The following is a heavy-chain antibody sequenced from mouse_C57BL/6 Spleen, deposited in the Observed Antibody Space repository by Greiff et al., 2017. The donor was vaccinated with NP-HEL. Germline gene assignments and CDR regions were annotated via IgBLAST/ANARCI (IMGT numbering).Heavy chain of an antibody. V-gene: IGHV6-3*01. D-gene: IGHD1-1*01. CDR1: GFTFSNYW. CDR3: TAVVAHWYFDV. CDR2: IRLKSDNYAT. Sequence: EVQVVESGGGLVQPGGSMKLSCVASGFTFSNYWMNWVRQSPEKGLEWVAQIRLKSDNYATHYAESVKGRFTISRDDSKSSVYLQMNNLRAEDTGIYYCTAVVAHWYFDVWGTGTTVTVSS. J-gene: IGHJ1*03.